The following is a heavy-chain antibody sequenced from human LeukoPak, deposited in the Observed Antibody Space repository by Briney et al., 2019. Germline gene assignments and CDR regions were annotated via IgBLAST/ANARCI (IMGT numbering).Heavy chain of an antibody. Sequence: GESLRLSCAASGFTFRSYAMSWVRQGPGKGLEWVSAISGSGGDTFYADSVKGRFTISRDNSKNTLYLQMNSLRAEDTAVYYCAKVRLRFLTTPTDAFDIWGQGTMVTVSS. CDR3: AKVRLRFLTTPTDAFDI. J-gene: IGHJ3*02. V-gene: IGHV3-23*01. D-gene: IGHD3-3*01. CDR1: GFTFRSYA. CDR2: ISGSGGDT.